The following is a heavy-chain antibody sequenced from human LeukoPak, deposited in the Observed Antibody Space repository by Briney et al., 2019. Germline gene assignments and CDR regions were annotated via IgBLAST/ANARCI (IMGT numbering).Heavy chain of an antibody. CDR1: GFTFSSYW. CDR3: AKDGRGGYSYGSYFDS. Sequence: PGGSLRLSCAASGFTFSSYWMSWVRQAPGKGLEWVANIKQDGSEKYYVDSVKGRFTISRDNSKNTLYLQMNSLRAEDTALYYCAKDGRGGYSYGSYFDSWGQGILVTVSS. V-gene: IGHV3-7*03. D-gene: IGHD5-18*01. J-gene: IGHJ4*02. CDR2: IKQDGSEK.